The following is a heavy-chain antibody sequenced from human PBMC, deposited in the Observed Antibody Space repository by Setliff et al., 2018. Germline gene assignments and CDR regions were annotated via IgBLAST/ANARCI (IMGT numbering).Heavy chain of an antibody. V-gene: IGHV4-61*02. CDR1: GDSINSGTYY. J-gene: IGHJ5*02. CDR3: ARGRGLEWLLESWFDP. CDR2: IYTGGST. D-gene: IGHD3-3*01. Sequence: SETLSLTCSVSGDSINSGTYYWSWFRQSAGKGLEWIGRIYTGGSTNYNPSLKSRVTISLDTSKNHFSLTLTSVTAADTAVYYCARGRGLEWLLESWFDPWGQGTLVTVSS.